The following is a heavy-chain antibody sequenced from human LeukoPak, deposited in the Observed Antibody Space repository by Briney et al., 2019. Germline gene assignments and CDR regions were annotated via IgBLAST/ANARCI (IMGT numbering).Heavy chain of an antibody. D-gene: IGHD3-3*01. J-gene: IGHJ4*02. CDR3: ARETILVRWPFDY. Sequence: HAGGSLRLSCAASGFTFSSYWMSWVRQAPGKGLEWVANIKQDGSEKYYVDSVKGRFTISRDNAKNSLYLQMNSLRAEDTAVYYCARETILVRWPFDYWGQGTLVTVSS. CDR1: GFTFSSYW. V-gene: IGHV3-7*01. CDR2: IKQDGSEK.